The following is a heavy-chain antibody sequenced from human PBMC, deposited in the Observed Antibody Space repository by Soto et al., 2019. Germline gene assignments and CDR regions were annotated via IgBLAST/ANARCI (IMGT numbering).Heavy chain of an antibody. Sequence: SETLSLTCTVSGGSISSGGYYWSWIRQHPGKGLEWIGYIYYSGSTNYNPSLKSRVTISVDTSKNQFSLKLSSVTAADTAVYFCARMDIVATLFDYWGQGTLVTVSS. J-gene: IGHJ4*02. CDR2: IYYSGST. CDR1: GGSISSGGYY. D-gene: IGHD5-12*01. V-gene: IGHV4-61*08. CDR3: ARMDIVATLFDY.